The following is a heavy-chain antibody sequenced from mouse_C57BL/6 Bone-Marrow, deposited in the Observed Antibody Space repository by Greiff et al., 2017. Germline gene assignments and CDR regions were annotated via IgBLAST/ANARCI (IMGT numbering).Heavy chain of an antibody. CDR1: GYTFTGYW. V-gene: IGHV1-9*01. D-gene: IGHD1-1*01. CDR2: ILPGSGST. CDR3: ARLSHYYGSPYYAMDY. J-gene: IGHJ4*01. Sequence: VQLQQSGAELMKPGASVKLSCKATGYTFTGYWIEWVKQRPGHGLEWIGEILPGSGSTNYKEKFKGKATFTADTSSNTAYMQLSSLTTEDSAIYYCARLSHYYGSPYYAMDYWGQGTSVTVSS.